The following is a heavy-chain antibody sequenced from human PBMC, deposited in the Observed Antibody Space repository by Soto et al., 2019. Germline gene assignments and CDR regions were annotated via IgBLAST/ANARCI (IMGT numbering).Heavy chain of an antibody. CDR1: GGSIKTDVW. CDR2: IYQNGHT. J-gene: IGHJ4*02. CDR3: ARDAAVAGETDRFDY. D-gene: IGHD6-19*01. V-gene: IGHV4-4*02. Sequence: SETLSLTCTVSGGSIKTDVWWSWLRRPPGKGLEWIGEIYQNGHTNYNPSLKRRVAMSVDTSKNQFSLTLTSVTAADTAMYYCARDAAVAGETDRFDYWGQGILVT.